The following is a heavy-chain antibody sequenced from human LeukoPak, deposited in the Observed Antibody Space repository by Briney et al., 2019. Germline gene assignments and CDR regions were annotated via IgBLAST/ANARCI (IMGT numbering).Heavy chain of an antibody. CDR1: RFTFSSYA. CDR3: ARGVQQLVLTPPRVGYGMDV. Sequence: GGSLRLSCTASRFTFSSYAMHWVRQAPGKGLKWVAVISYDGSNKYYADSVKGRFTISRDNSKNTLYLQMNSLRVEDTAVYYCARGVQQLVLTPPRVGYGMDVWGQGTTVTVSS. V-gene: IGHV3-30-3*01. CDR2: ISYDGSNK. J-gene: IGHJ6*02. D-gene: IGHD6-13*01.